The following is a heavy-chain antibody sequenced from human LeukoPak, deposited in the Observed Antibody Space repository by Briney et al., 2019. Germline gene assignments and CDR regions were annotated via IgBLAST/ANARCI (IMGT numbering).Heavy chain of an antibody. Sequence: PSETLSLICTVSGGSISGTSFYWGWIRQPPGKGLEWVGSISYSGSTYYNPSLKSRVTISLDTSKNHFSLNLSSVTASDTALYYCARRPGDYSNFNWFGPWGQGTLVTVSS. J-gene: IGHJ5*02. D-gene: IGHD4-11*01. CDR3: ARRPGDYSNFNWFGP. CDR1: GGSISGTSFY. CDR2: ISYSGST. V-gene: IGHV4-39*02.